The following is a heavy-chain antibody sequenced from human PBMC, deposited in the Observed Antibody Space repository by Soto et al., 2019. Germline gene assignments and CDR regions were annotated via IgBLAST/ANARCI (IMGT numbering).Heavy chain of an antibody. D-gene: IGHD6-19*01. Sequence: VQLVESGGGVVQPGWSLRLSCAASGFTFSDYAMHWVRQAPGKGLEWVAVVSHDGRNTHYADSVKGRFTISRDSSKNTVALEMTSLRAEATAVYYCAKGGRQWLVTSDFNYWGQGALVTVCS. J-gene: IGHJ4*02. V-gene: IGHV3-30*18. CDR1: GFTFSDYA. CDR2: VSHDGRNT. CDR3: AKGGRQWLVTSDFNY.